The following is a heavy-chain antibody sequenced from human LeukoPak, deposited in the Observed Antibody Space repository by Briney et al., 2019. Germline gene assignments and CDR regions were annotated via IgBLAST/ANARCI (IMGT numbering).Heavy chain of an antibody. CDR1: GFTFSSYG. Sequence: GRSLRLSCAASGFTFSSYGMHWVRQAPGKGLEWVAVISYDGSNKYYADSMKGRFTISRDNSKNTLYLQMNSLRAEDTAVYYCAKHYYGSGSYYREETDYWGQGTLVTVSS. D-gene: IGHD3-10*01. V-gene: IGHV3-30*18. CDR2: ISYDGSNK. CDR3: AKHYYGSGSYYREETDY. J-gene: IGHJ4*02.